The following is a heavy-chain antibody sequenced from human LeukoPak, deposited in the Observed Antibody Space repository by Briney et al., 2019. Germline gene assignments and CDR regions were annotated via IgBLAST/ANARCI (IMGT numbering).Heavy chain of an antibody. Sequence: GSSVTVSCTASGGTFIFYAINWVRQAPGQGLEWMGRIIPIPGMANYAQKFQGRVTITADSSTSTAYMEVSSLRSEDTAVYYCARAVVVARGLMAYFDYWGQGTLVTVSS. J-gene: IGHJ4*02. V-gene: IGHV1-69*04. CDR2: IIPIPGMA. CDR3: ARAVVVARGLMAYFDY. CDR1: GGTFIFYA. D-gene: IGHD3-10*01.